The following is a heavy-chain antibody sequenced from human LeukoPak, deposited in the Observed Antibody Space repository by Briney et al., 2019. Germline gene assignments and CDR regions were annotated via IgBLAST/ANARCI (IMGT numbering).Heavy chain of an antibody. CDR3: AVEGEYDSSGYYYFQH. CDR2: VSHSGRI. V-gene: IGHV4-38-2*02. CDR1: GHSVSSGYY. D-gene: IGHD3-22*01. Sequence: SETLSLTCSVSGHSVSSGYYWGWIRQPPGKGLEWIGSVSHSGRIYYNPSLKSRVTISVDTSKNQFSLKLSSVTAADTAVYYCAVEGEYDSSGYYYFQHWGQGTLVTVSS. J-gene: IGHJ1*01.